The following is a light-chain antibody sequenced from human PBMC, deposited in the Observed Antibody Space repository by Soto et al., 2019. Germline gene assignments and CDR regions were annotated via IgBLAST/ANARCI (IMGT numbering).Light chain of an antibody. CDR1: SSDVGSYNY. CDR3: TSFARGSTLV. V-gene: IGLV2-14*01. J-gene: IGLJ3*02. Sequence: QSALTQPASVSGSPGQSITISCTGTSSDVGSYNYVSWYQLHPGKAPKLMIYEVSNRPSGVSNRFSGSKSGDTASLTISGLQAEDEADYYCTSFARGSTLVFGGGTKVTVL. CDR2: EVS.